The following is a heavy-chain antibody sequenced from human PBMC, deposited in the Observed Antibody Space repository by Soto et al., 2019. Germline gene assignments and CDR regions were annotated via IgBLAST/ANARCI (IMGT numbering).Heavy chain of an antibody. D-gene: IGHD6-13*01. CDR1: GGSFSGYY. Sequence: PSETLSLTCAVYGGSFSGYYWSWIRQPPGKGLEWIGEINHSGSTNYNPSLKGRVTISVDTSKNQFSLKLSSVTAADTAVYYCAREGYSSSWYAIGMDVWGQGTTVTVSS. V-gene: IGHV4-34*01. J-gene: IGHJ6*02. CDR2: INHSGST. CDR3: AREGYSSSWYAIGMDV.